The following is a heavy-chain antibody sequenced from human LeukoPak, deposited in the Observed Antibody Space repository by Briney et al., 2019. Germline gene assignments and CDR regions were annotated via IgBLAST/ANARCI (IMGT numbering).Heavy chain of an antibody. CDR1: GFTFSSYG. CDR2: ISGSGGST. J-gene: IGHJ4*02. V-gene: IGHV3-23*01. CDR3: AKEYSGYDYRTWFDY. D-gene: IGHD5-12*01. Sequence: GGSLRLSCAASGFTFSSYGMSWVRQAPGKGLEWVSAISGSGGSTYYADSVKGRFTISRDNSKNTLYLQMNSLRAEDTAVYYCAKEYSGYDYRTWFDYWGQGTLVTVSS.